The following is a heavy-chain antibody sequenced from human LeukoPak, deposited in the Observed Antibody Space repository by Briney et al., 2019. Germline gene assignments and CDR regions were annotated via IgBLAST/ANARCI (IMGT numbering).Heavy chain of an antibody. CDR2: INPNSGGT. J-gene: IGHJ5*02. D-gene: IGHD3-22*01. CDR1: GYTFTSYG. Sequence: ASVKVSCKASGYTFTSYGISWVRQAPGQGLEWMGWINPNSGGTNYAQKFQGRVTMTRDTSISTAYMELRRLRSDDTAVYYCARDPGDSSGYNWFDPWGQGTLVTVSS. V-gene: IGHV1-2*02. CDR3: ARDPGDSSGYNWFDP.